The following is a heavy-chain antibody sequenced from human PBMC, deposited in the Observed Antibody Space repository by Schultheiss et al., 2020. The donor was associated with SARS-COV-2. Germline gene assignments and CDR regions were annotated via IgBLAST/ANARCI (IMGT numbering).Heavy chain of an antibody. Sequence: GGSLRLSCAASGFTFSSYAMHWVRQAPGKGLEWVAVISYDGSNKYYADSVKGRFTISRDNSKNTLYLQMNSLRAEDTAVYYCAGYSSSPRRYYYYGMDVWGQGTTVTVSS. CDR1: GFTFSSYA. J-gene: IGHJ6*02. CDR3: AGYSSSPRRYYYYGMDV. D-gene: IGHD6-13*01. CDR2: ISYDGSNK. V-gene: IGHV3-30*01.